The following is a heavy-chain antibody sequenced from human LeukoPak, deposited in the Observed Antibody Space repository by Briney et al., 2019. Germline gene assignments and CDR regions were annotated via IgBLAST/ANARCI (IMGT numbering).Heavy chain of an antibody. V-gene: IGHV3-49*03. CDR3: TRGSIFGVVIIYFDY. J-gene: IGHJ4*02. CDR2: IRSKAYGGTT. CDR1: GFTFGDYA. D-gene: IGHD3-3*01. Sequence: PGGSLRLSCTASGFTFGDYAMSWFRQAPGKGPEWVGFIRSKAYGGTTEYAASVKGRFTISRGDSKSIAYLQMNSLKTEDTAVYYCTRGSIFGVVIIYFDYWGQGTLVTVSS.